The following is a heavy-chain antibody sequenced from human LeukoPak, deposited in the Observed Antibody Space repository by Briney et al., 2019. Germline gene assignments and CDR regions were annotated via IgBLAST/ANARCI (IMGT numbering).Heavy chain of an antibody. D-gene: IGHD1/OR15-1a*01. Sequence: SETLSLTCAVYGGSFSGYYWSWIRQPPGKGLEWLGEINHSGSTNYNPSLKSRVTISVDTSKNQFSLKLSSVTAADTAVYYCARALNKRTIRGRHWYFDLWGRGTLVTVSS. CDR2: INHSGST. J-gene: IGHJ2*01. V-gene: IGHV4-34*01. CDR1: GGSFSGYY. CDR3: ARALNKRTIRGRHWYFDL.